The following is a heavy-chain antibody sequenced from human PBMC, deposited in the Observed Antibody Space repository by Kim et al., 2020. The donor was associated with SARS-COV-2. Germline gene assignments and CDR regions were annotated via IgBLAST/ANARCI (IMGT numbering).Heavy chain of an antibody. CDR1: GFIFNSYA. J-gene: IGHJ5*02. CDR2: IGDNGGST. V-gene: IGHV3-23*01. CDR3: ARSGGGNLHWFDP. Sequence: GGSLRLSCAASGFIFNSYAMNWVRQTPGKGLEWVSTIGDNGGSTFYADSVKGRFTVSRDNSKNILSLQMNSLRVDDTAVYFCARSGGGNLHWFDPWGPGT. D-gene: IGHD5-12*01.